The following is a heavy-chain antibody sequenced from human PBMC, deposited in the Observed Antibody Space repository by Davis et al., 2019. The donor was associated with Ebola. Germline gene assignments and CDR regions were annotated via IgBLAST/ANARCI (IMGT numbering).Heavy chain of an antibody. Sequence: ASVKVSCKTSGYSFTTYATHWVRQATGQGLEWMGWMNPNSGNTGYAQKFQGRVTMTRNTSISTAYMELSSLRSEDTAVYYCARGRYYDSSGYYLYGMDVWGQGTTVTVSS. J-gene: IGHJ6*02. V-gene: IGHV1-8*02. D-gene: IGHD3-22*01. CDR2: MNPNSGNT. CDR3: ARGRYYDSSGYYLYGMDV. CDR1: GYSFTTYA.